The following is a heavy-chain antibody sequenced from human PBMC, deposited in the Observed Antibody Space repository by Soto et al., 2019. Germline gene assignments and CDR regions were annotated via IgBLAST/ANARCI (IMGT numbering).Heavy chain of an antibody. CDR1: GDSVTSRSYF. Sequence: TLSLTCPVSGDSVTSRSYFWTWVRQPPGKRVEWIGYVYSSGGNNYNPSLRSRVTISLHTSKNQFSLELNYVTAADTAVFYCARSRAPLRGYSFDSWGQGTLVTVSS. V-gene: IGHV4-61*01. CDR2: VYSSGGN. CDR3: ARSRAPLRGYSFDS. J-gene: IGHJ4*02. D-gene: IGHD3-10*01.